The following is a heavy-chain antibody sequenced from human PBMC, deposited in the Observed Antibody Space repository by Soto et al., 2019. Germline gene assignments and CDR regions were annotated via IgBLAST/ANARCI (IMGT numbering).Heavy chain of an antibody. CDR3: ARSMVYATYFDY. CDR1: GFTFSSYA. D-gene: IGHD2-8*01. V-gene: IGHV3-30-3*01. CDR2: ISYDGSNK. J-gene: IGHJ4*02. Sequence: PWGSLRLSCAASGFTFSSYAMHWVRQAPGKGLEWVAVISYDGSNKYYADSVKGRFTISRDNSKNTLYLQMNSLRAEDTAVYYCARSMVYATYFDYWGQGTLVTVSS.